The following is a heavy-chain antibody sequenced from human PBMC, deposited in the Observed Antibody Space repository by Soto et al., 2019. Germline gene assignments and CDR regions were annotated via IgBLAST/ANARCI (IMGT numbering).Heavy chain of an antibody. V-gene: IGHV1-69*02. D-gene: IGHD5-12*01. J-gene: IGHJ6*02. CDR1: GGTLNSNT. CDR2: ITPILGVT. Sequence: QVQLVQSGAEVKKPGSSVKVSCEASGGTLNSNTITWVRQAPRQRLEWVGKITPILGVTTYAQRFQGRVTITADKSTSTVYMDLSGLRSEDSAVYYCARWNEVAIIKETPYYYYGMDVWGQGTTVTVSS. CDR3: ARWNEVAIIKETPYYYYGMDV.